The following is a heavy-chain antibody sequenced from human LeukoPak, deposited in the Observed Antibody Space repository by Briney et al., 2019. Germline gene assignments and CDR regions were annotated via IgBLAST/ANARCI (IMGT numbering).Heavy chain of an antibody. CDR3: ARGDGSGWYGYYYYGMDV. Sequence: ASVKVSCKASGYTFTSYYMHWVRQAPGQGLEWMGIINPSGGSTSYAQKFQGRVTTTRDTSTSTVYMELSSLRSEDTAVYYCARGDGSGWYGYYYYGMDVWGQGTTVTVSS. CDR2: INPSGGST. V-gene: IGHV1-46*01. J-gene: IGHJ6*02. D-gene: IGHD6-19*01. CDR1: GYTFTSYY.